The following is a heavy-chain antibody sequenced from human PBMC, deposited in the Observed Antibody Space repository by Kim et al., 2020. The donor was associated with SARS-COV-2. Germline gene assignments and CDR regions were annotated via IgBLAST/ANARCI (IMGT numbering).Heavy chain of an antibody. CDR2: IIPIFGTA. J-gene: IGHJ6*02. CDR1: GGTFSSYA. Sequence: SVKVSCKASGGTFSSYAISWVRQAPGQGLEWMGGIIPIFGTANYAQKFQGRVTITADESTSTAYMELSSLRSEDTAVYYCAINTIFGVTDYYYYYGMDVWGQGTTVTVSS. CDR3: AINTIFGVTDYYYYYGMDV. D-gene: IGHD3-3*01. V-gene: IGHV1-69*13.